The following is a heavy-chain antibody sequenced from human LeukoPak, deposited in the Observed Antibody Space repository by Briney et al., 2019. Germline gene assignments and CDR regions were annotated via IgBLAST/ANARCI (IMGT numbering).Heavy chain of an antibody. CDR3: ASGPPFLKYFEY. CDR2: ISVGAEYI. Sequence: GGSLRLSCAASGFTFSTYVMNWFRQAPGKGLEWVSAISVGAEYIFYADSVKGRFTISRDDSNNALYLQMHSLRAEDTALYYCASGPPFLKYFEYWGQGTLVTVSS. J-gene: IGHJ4*02. D-gene: IGHD3-3*01. CDR1: GFTFSTYV. V-gene: IGHV3-23*01.